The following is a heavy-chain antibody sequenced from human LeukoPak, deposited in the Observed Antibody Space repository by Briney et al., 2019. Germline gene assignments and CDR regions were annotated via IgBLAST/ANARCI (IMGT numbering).Heavy chain of an antibody. Sequence: SETLALTCTVSGGSMSGYFWSWIRQPPGKGLEWIGYIYYSGSTNYNPSLKSRVTISVDTSKNQFSLKLSSVTAADTAVYYCARGGDYGDLRYFDYWGQGTLVTVSP. D-gene: IGHD4-17*01. CDR2: IYYSGST. V-gene: IGHV4-59*01. CDR1: GGSMSGYF. CDR3: ARGGDYGDLRYFDY. J-gene: IGHJ4*02.